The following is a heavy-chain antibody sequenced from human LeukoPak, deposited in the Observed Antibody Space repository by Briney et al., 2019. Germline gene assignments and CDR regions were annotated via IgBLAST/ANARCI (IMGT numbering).Heavy chain of an antibody. CDR3: ARGVRVRAVIKTPYNWFDP. J-gene: IGHJ5*02. CDR1: GGSISSSSYY. Sequence: SQTLSLTCTVSGGSISSSSYYWGWIRQPPGKGLEWIGSIYYSGNTYYNPPLKSRVTMSVDTSKNQFSLKMSSVTAADTAMYYCARGVRVRAVIKTPYNWFDPWGQGTLVTVSS. V-gene: IGHV4-39*01. D-gene: IGHD3-10*01. CDR2: IYYSGNT.